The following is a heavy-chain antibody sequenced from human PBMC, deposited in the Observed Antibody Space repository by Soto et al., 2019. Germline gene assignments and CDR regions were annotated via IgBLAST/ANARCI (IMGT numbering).Heavy chain of an antibody. J-gene: IGHJ4*02. CDR2: IYYSGST. V-gene: IGHV4-30-4*01. D-gene: IGHD2-15*01. CDR1: GGSISSGDYY. CDR3: ARRSGGRRYNY. Sequence: SETLSLTCTVSGGSISSGDYYWSWIRQPPGKGLEWIGYIYYSGSTYYNPSLKSRVTISIDTSKNQFSLKMNSVTAADTAVYYCARRSGGRRYNYWGQGTLVTVSS.